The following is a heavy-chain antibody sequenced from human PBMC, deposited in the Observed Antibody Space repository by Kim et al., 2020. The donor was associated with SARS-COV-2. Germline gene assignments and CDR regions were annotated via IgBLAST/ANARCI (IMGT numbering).Heavy chain of an antibody. CDR1: GGTFSSYA. Sequence: SVKVSCKASGGTFSSYAISWVRQAPGQGLEWMGGIIPIFGTANYAQKFQGRVTITADESTSTAYMELSSLRSEDTAVYYCARERPLFVVVVAATGHWFDPWGQGTLVTVSS. V-gene: IGHV1-69*13. J-gene: IGHJ5*02. CDR2: IIPIFGTA. CDR3: ARERPLFVVVVAATGHWFDP. D-gene: IGHD2-15*01.